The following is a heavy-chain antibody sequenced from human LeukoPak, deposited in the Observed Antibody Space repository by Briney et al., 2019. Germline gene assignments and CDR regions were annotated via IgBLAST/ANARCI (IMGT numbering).Heavy chain of an antibody. J-gene: IGHJ4*02. Sequence: PSETLSLTRTVSGYSISSGYYWGWIRQPPGKGLGWIGSIYHSGSTYYNPSLKSRVTISVDTSKNQFSLKLSSVTAADTAVYYCARVADTAGSEVDYWGQGTLVTVSS. D-gene: IGHD5-18*01. CDR3: ARVADTAGSEVDY. V-gene: IGHV4-38-2*02. CDR1: GYSISSGYY. CDR2: IYHSGST.